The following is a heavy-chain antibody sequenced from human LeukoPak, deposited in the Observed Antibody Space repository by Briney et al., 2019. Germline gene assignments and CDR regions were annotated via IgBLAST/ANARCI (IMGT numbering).Heavy chain of an antibody. CDR1: GYTFTGYY. Sequence: ASVKVSCKASGYTFTGYYMHWVRQPPGQGLEWMGWINPNSGGTNYAQKFRDRVTMTRDTSISTAYMELGSLGSDDTAVYYCARDQSTSFSSSYHFDYWGQGTLVTVSS. V-gene: IGHV1-2*02. D-gene: IGHD6-6*01. CDR3: ARDQSTSFSSSYHFDY. CDR2: INPNSGGT. J-gene: IGHJ4*02.